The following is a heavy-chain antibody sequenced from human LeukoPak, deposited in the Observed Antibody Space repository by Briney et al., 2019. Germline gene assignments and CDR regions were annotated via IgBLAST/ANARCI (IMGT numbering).Heavy chain of an antibody. D-gene: IGHD3-9*01. CDR3: AKDRRVYYDTLPGYWRGATFDY. V-gene: IGHV3-23*01. J-gene: IGHJ4*02. Sequence: PGGSLRLSCAASGFTFSSYAMSWVRQAPGKGLEWVSAMSGSVGRTYYADSVKGRFTICRDNSKNTLYLQMNSLRAEDTAVYYRAKDRRVYYDTLPGYWRGATFDYWGQGTLVTVSS. CDR1: GFTFSSYA. CDR2: MSGSVGRT.